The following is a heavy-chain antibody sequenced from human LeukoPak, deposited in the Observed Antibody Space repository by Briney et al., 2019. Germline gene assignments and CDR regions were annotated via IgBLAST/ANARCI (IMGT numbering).Heavy chain of an antibody. CDR3: AREKDSGSSHFDY. CDR1: GGSISSYY. Sequence: SETLSLTCTVSGGSISSYYWSWIRQPPGKGLEWIGYIYYSGSTNYNPSLKSRVTISVDTSKNQFSLKLSSVTAADTAVYYCAREKDSGSSHFDYWGQGTLVTVSS. V-gene: IGHV4-59*01. CDR2: IYYSGST. D-gene: IGHD1-26*01. J-gene: IGHJ4*02.